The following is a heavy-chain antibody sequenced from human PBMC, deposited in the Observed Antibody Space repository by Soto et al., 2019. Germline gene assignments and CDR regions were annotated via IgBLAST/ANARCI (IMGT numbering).Heavy chain of an antibody. CDR3: AKEKDYDFNWGSDRFTSHY. V-gene: IGHV3-23*01. CDR2: ISGSAGT. D-gene: IGHD3-16*02. CDR1: GFTFRTYA. Sequence: PGGSLRLSCTASGFTFRTYAMTWFRQAPGKGLGWVSAISGSAGTFYATSVKGRFTISRDNSRSTVYLQMHSLRAEDSAIYYCAKEKDYDFNWGSDRFTSHYWGRGTLVTVSS. J-gene: IGHJ4*02.